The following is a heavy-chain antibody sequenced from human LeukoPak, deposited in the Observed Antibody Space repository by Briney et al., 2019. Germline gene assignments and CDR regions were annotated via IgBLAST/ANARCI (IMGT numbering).Heavy chain of an antibody. CDR1: GFTFSSYW. V-gene: IGHV3-7*01. CDR2: IKQDGGEK. J-gene: IGHJ4*02. CDR3: ARAMYSGSYYGVPFDY. D-gene: IGHD1-26*01. Sequence: GGSLRLSCAASGFTFSSYWMSWVRQAPGQGLEWVANIKQDGGEKYYVDSVKGRFTISRDNAKNSLYLQMNSLRAEDTAVYYCARAMYSGSYYGVPFDYWGQGTLVTVSS.